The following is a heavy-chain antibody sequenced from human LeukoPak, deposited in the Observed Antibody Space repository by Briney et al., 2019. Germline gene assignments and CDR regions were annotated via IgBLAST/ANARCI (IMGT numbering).Heavy chain of an antibody. V-gene: IGHV1-18*01. CDR2: ISTNSDIR. CDR3: ARDWDAMNNCFDP. J-gene: IGHJ5*02. CDR1: GYTFTNYG. Sequence: ASVKVSCKASGYTFTNYGISWVRQAPGQGLKWMGWISTNSDIRTYAQTLQGRFTMTTDTATTTAYMELNNLTFDDTAVYYCARDWDAMNNCFDPWGQGTPATVSS. D-gene: IGHD1-26*01.